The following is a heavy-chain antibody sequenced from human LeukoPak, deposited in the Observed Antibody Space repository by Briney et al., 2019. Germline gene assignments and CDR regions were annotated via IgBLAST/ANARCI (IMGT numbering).Heavy chain of an antibody. CDR2: ISAYNGNT. V-gene: IGHV1-18*01. D-gene: IGHD3-22*01. CDR3: ARDNWAPTRAYYYDSSGSQGSDWYFDL. Sequence: ASVKVSCKASGYTFTSYGISWVRQAPGQGLEWMGWISAYNGNTNYAQKLQGRVTMTTDTSTSTAYMELRSLRSDDTAVYYCARDNWAPTRAYYYDSSGSQGSDWYFDLWGRGTLVTVSS. J-gene: IGHJ2*01. CDR1: GYTFTSYG.